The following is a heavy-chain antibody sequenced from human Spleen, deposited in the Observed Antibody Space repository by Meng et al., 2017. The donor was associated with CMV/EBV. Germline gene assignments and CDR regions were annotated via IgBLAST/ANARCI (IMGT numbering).Heavy chain of an antibody. J-gene: IGHJ4*02. V-gene: IGHV3-33*06. D-gene: IGHD4-23*01. CDR2: IWYDGINK. CDR1: GFTFSNYA. CDR3: AKDLWGHGGKSVGFDY. Sequence: GESLKISCAASGFTFSNYAMHWVRQSPGKGLEWVAIIWYDGINKYYGDSVRGRFTISRDNSRNTLDLQMNSLRVEDTAVYYCAKDLWGHGGKSVGFDYWGQGTLVTVSS.